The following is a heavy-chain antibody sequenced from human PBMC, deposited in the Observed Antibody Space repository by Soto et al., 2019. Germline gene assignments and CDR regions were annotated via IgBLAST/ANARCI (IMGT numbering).Heavy chain of an antibody. J-gene: IGHJ6*02. V-gene: IGHV4-30-4*01. Sequence: PSETLSLTCTVSGGSISSGDYYRSWIRQPPGKGLEWIGYIYYSGSTYYNPSLKSRVTISVDTSKNQFSLKLSSVTAADTAVYYCARTTTVVTPGNNYYYYYGMDVWGQGTTVTVSS. CDR3: ARTTTVVTPGNNYYYYYGMDV. CDR2: IYYSGST. D-gene: IGHD4-17*01. CDR1: GGSISSGDYY.